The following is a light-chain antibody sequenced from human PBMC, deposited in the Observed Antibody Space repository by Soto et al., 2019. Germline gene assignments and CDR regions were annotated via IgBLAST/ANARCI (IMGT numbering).Light chain of an antibody. Sequence: DIQMTQSPATLSASVGDRVTITCRASQSISTWLAWYQQKPGKAPKLLIHKASNLLSGVPSRFSGSGSGTEFSLTISSLHPDDFAAYYCEQYNSQRAWTFGRGTKVEI. CDR3: EQYNSQRAWT. J-gene: IGKJ1*01. CDR2: KAS. CDR1: QSISTW. V-gene: IGKV1-5*03.